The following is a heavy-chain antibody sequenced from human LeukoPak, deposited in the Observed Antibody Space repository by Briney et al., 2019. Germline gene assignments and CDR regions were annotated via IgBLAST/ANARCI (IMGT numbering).Heavy chain of an antibody. CDR3: ARDPSSYYYDSSGQLNWFDP. J-gene: IGHJ5*02. Sequence: PGGSLRLSCAASGFTFSSYSMNWVRQAPGKGLGWVSSISSSSSYIYYADSVKGRFTISRDNAKNSLYLQMNSLRAEDTAVYYCARDPSSYYYDSSGQLNWFDPWGQGTLVTVSS. CDR2: ISSSSSYI. CDR1: GFTFSSYS. D-gene: IGHD3-22*01. V-gene: IGHV3-21*01.